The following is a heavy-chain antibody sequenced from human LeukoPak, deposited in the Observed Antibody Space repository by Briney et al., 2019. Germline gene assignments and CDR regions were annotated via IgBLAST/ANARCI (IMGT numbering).Heavy chain of an antibody. CDR3: ARGGVIVPAAKGGFDY. J-gene: IGHJ4*02. D-gene: IGHD2-2*01. Sequence: PSETLSLTCTVSGGSISSSSYYWGWIRQPPGKGLEWIGSIYYSESSYYNPSLKSRVTISVDTSKNQFSLKLSSVTAADTAVYYCARGGVIVPAAKGGFDYWSQGTLVTVST. V-gene: IGHV4-39*07. CDR1: GGSISSSSYY. CDR2: IYYSESS.